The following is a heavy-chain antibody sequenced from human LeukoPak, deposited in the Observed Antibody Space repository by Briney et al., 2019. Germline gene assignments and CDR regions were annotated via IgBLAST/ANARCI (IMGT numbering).Heavy chain of an antibody. Sequence: GGSLRLSCVGSGFTFRSHAMSWVRQAPGKGLEWVSVIYSGGSTYYADSVKGRFTISRDNSKNTLYLQMNSLRAEDTAVYYCARTAGYDSSGYVHDAFDIWGQGTMVTVSS. D-gene: IGHD3-22*01. CDR1: GFTFRSHA. J-gene: IGHJ3*02. V-gene: IGHV3-53*01. CDR3: ARTAGYDSSGYVHDAFDI. CDR2: IYSGGST.